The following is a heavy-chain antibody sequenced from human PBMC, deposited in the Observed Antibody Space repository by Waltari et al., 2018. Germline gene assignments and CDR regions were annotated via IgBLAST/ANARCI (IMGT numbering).Heavy chain of an antibody. CDR1: GFPCSNNW. CDR2: INQDGSEK. D-gene: IGHD6-13*01. Sequence: EVQLVESGGGLVQPGGSLSPSCAASGFPCSNNWMTWVRQAPGKGLEWVANINQDGSEKYSVGSVKGRFTISRDNAKNSLYLQLNSLRADDTAVYYCTRGGDDSSWYWRNWGQGTLVTVSS. J-gene: IGHJ4*02. V-gene: IGHV3-7*01. CDR3: TRGGDDSSWYWRN.